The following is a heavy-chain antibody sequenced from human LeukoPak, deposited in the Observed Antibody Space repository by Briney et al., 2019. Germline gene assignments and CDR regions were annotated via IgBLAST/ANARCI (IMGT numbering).Heavy chain of an antibody. CDR1: GGSFSGYY. Sequence: KPSETLSLTCAVYGGSFSGYYWSWIRQPPGKGLEWIGEINHSGSTNYNPSLKSRVTISVDTSKNQFSLKLSSVTAADTAVYYCARGDYGDYVGRINYFDYWGQGTLVTVSS. V-gene: IGHV4-34*01. D-gene: IGHD4-17*01. J-gene: IGHJ4*02. CDR2: INHSGST. CDR3: ARGDYGDYVGRINYFDY.